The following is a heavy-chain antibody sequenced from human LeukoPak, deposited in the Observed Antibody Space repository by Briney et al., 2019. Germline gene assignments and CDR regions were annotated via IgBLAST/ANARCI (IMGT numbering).Heavy chain of an antibody. CDR2: ISWNSGSI. CDR1: GFTFDDYA. J-gene: IGHJ5*02. D-gene: IGHD6-19*01. CDR3: AKDISSSGWLESGAPNWFDP. V-gene: IGHV3-9*01. Sequence: GGSLRLSCAASGFTFDDYAMHWVRQAPGKGLEWVSGISWNSGSIGYADSVKGRFTISRDNAKNSLYLQMNSLRAEDTALYYCAKDISSSGWLESGAPNWFDPWGQGTLVTVSS.